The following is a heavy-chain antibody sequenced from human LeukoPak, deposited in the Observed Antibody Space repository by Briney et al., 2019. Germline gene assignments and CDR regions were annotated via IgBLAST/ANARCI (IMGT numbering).Heavy chain of an antibody. J-gene: IGHJ4*02. V-gene: IGHV3-11*01. CDR3: ARGDFHRYPDS. CDR1: FSFSDYY. D-gene: IGHD2-21*02. Sequence: GGSLRLSCGFSFSDYYMSWIRQAPGKGLEWVSYTYGGSTTTYYADSVKGRFTISRDNAKDSLFLETNSLRAEDTAVYYCARGDFHRYPDSWDQGTLVTVSA. CDR2: TYGGSTTT.